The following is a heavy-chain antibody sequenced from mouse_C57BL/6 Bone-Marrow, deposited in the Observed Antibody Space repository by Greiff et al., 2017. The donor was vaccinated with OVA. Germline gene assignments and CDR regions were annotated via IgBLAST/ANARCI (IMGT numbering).Heavy chain of an antibody. CDR3: AGGFILLPAWFAY. V-gene: IGHV1-75*01. J-gene: IGHJ3*01. Sequence: VQLQQSGPELVKPGASVKISCKASGYTFTDYYINWVKQRPGQGLEWIGWIFPGSGSTYYNEKFKGKATLTVDKSSSTAYMLLSSLTSEDSAVYFCAGGFILLPAWFAYWGQGTLVTVSA. CDR2: IFPGSGST. CDR1: GYTFTDYY. D-gene: IGHD1-1*01.